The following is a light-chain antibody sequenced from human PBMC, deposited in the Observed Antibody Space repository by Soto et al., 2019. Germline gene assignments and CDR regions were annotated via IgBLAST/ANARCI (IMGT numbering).Light chain of an antibody. CDR3: QQLFDSPIT. J-gene: IGKJ5*01. Sequence: DIQMTQSPSSVSASVGYTVTITCRASQVISTSLAWYQVKPGKAPKLLIYAASTLESGVPSRFSATVSGTEFSLTITSLQPEDFATYYCQQLFDSPITFGQGTRLEIK. CDR2: AAS. V-gene: IGKV1-9*01. CDR1: QVISTS.